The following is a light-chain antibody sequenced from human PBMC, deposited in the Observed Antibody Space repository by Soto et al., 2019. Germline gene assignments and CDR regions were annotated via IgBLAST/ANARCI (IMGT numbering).Light chain of an antibody. J-gene: IGKJ1*01. Sequence: EIVMTQSPATRSFSPGERATLSGRASQSVSSNLAWYQQKPGQAPRLLIYGASTRATGIAARFSGSGSGTEFTLTISSLQSEDFAVYYCQQYNNWPRTFGEGTKVEIK. CDR1: QSVSSN. CDR3: QQYNNWPRT. V-gene: IGKV3-15*01. CDR2: GAS.